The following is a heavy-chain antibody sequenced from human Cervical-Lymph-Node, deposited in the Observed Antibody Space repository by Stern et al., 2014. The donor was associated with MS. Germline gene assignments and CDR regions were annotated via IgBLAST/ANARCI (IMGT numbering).Heavy chain of an antibody. CDR1: GFTVSSTY. CDR3: ARVPPGYGSNSFFDY. V-gene: IGHV3-53*01. J-gene: IGHJ4*02. CDR2: IFSGGAT. Sequence: EVQLVQSGGGLIQPGGALRLSCAPSGFTVSSTYMSWVRQAPGRGLEWVSIIFSGGATAYAVSVKGRFTISRDNSRNTLYLQMNSLRAEDTAFYYCARVPPGYGSNSFFDYWGQGNLVTVSS. D-gene: IGHD4-23*01.